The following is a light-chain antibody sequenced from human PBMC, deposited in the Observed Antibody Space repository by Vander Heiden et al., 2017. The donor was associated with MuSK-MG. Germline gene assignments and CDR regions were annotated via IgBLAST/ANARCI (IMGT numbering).Light chain of an antibody. CDR3: QQYGSSPPFT. J-gene: IGKJ5*01. CDR1: QSVSSSY. V-gene: IGKV3-20*01. CDR2: GAS. Sequence: EIVLTQSPGTLSLSPGERATLSCRASQSVSSSYLAWYQQKPGQAPRLLIYGASSRATGIPDRFSGSGSGTDFTLTISRLEPEDFAVYYCQQYGSSPPFTFGQGTPLEIK.